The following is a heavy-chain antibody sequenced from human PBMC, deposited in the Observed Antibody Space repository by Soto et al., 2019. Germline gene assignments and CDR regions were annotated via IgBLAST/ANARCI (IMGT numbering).Heavy chain of an antibody. V-gene: IGHV1-18*01. D-gene: IGHD5-18*01. J-gene: IGHJ6*02. CDR1: GYTFYSHS. Sequence: ASVKVSCKASGYTFYSHSISWVRQAPGQGLEWMGRINGDYGNTQYAQKFRGRVTMTTDTSTTTVYMEQTNLRSDDTAVYYCARCIQGDYYYGMDVWGQGTTVTVSS. CDR3: ARCIQGDYYYGMDV. CDR2: INGDYGNT.